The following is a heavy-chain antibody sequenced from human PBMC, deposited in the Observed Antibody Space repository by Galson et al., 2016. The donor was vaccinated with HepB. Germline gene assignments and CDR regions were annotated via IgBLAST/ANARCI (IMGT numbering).Heavy chain of an antibody. Sequence: SLRLSCAASGFTVSRKYMTWVRQAPGKGLEWVSVIYSADTGGTTYYADSVKGRFTISRHNSKNTLYLQMNSLRHEDTAVYYCARANDFWSGRYSYAMDVWGKGTTVTVSS. CDR2: IYSADTGGTT. J-gene: IGHJ6*04. D-gene: IGHD3-3*01. CDR1: GFTVSRKY. V-gene: IGHV3-53*04. CDR3: ARANDFWSGRYSYAMDV.